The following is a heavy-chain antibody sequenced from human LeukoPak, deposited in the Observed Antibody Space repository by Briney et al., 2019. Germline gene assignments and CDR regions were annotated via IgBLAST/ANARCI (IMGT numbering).Heavy chain of an antibody. D-gene: IGHD2-15*01. CDR2: IRYDGSNK. J-gene: IGHJ3*02. Sequence: GGSLRLSCTASGFTFSSCGMHWVRQAPGKGLEWVSFIRYDGSNKYYADSVKGRFTVSRDNAKNTLYLQMNSLRAEDTAVYYCARVGAVVYAFDIWGQGTMVTVSS. CDR3: ARVGAVVYAFDI. CDR1: GFTFSSCG. V-gene: IGHV3-30*02.